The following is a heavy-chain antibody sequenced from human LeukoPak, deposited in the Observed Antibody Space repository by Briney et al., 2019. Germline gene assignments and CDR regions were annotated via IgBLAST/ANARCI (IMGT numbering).Heavy chain of an antibody. V-gene: IGHV4-59*13. D-gene: IGHD3-16*01. CDR1: GGSISSYY. CDR3: ARIFDGGFDAFDI. CDR2: IYYSGST. Sequence: SETLSLTCTVSGGSISSYYWSWIRQPPGRGLEGIGYIYYSGSTNYNPSLNSRVTISMDPSKNQFSLNLSFVTAADTAMYYCARIFDGGFDAFDIWGQGTRVTVFS. J-gene: IGHJ3*02.